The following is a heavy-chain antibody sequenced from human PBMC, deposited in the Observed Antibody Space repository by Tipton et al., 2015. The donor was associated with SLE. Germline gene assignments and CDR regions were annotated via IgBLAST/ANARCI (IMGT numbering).Heavy chain of an antibody. CDR3: ARRGYCTTTGCFQFYFDY. J-gene: IGHJ4*02. CDR2: ISGGDGVT. V-gene: IGHV3-23*01. Sequence: SLRLSCAASGFTFSNYAMSWVRQAPGKGLEWVSGISGGDGVTYYADSVKGRFTISRDNSKNTLFLQMNSLRAEDTAVYYCARRGYCTTTGCFQFYFDYWGQGALVTVSS. D-gene: IGHD2-2*01. CDR1: GFTFSNYA.